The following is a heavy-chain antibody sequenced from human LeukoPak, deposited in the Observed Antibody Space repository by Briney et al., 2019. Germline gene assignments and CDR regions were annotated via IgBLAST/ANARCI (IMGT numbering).Heavy chain of an antibody. D-gene: IGHD3-22*01. J-gene: IGHJ4*02. Sequence: GGSLRLSCAASGFTFSTYAMHWVRQAPGKGLEYASTINSNGGTTYYGNSVKGRFTISRDNSKNTLYLQMGSLRAEDLAVYYCARNHYDSSGYYFGDYWGQGTLVTVSS. CDR2: INSNGGTT. CDR1: GFTFSTYA. CDR3: ARNHYDSSGYYFGDY. V-gene: IGHV3-64*01.